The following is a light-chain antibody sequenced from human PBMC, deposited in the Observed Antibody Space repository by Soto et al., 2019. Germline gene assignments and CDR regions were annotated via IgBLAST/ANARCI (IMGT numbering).Light chain of an antibody. Sequence: DIQMTQSPSSLSASVGDRVTITCRASQSISSYLNWYQQKPGKAPKLLISAASSLQSGVPSRFSGSGSGTDFTLTISSLQPEEFATYYCQQSYSTPWTCGQGTKGEIK. V-gene: IGKV1-39*01. CDR3: QQSYSTPWT. J-gene: IGKJ1*01. CDR2: AAS. CDR1: QSISSY.